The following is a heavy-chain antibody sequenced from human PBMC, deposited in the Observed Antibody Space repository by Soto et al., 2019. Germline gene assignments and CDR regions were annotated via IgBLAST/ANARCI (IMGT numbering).Heavy chain of an antibody. CDR2: INPNSGGT. V-gene: IGHV1-2*04. J-gene: IGHJ4*02. D-gene: IGHD6-19*01. Sequence: GASVKVSCKASGYTFTGYYMHWVRQAPGQGLEWMGWINPNSGGTNYAQKFQGWVTMTRDTSISTAYMELSRLRSDDTAVYHCARVASSSGWSLLYWGQGTLVTVSS. CDR1: GYTFTGYY. CDR3: ARVASSSGWSLLY.